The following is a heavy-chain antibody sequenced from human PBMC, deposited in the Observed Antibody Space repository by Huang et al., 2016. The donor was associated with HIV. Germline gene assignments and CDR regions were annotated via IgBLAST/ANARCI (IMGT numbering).Heavy chain of an antibody. CDR2: VTHDGVSE. CDR3: AKAGASYYGTGDYYMDS. J-gene: IGHJ4*02. V-gene: IGHV3-30*18. CDR1: GFTFSTYG. D-gene: IGHD3-3*01. Sequence: QVQLVESGGGVVQPGRSLRLSCVGSGFTFSTYGMHWVRQAPGKGREWVAVVTHDGVSEYYVDSVEGRISIYRNNSKNTLYIQMNTLRTEDTAVYYCAKAGASYYGTGDYYMDSWGQGTLVTVSS.